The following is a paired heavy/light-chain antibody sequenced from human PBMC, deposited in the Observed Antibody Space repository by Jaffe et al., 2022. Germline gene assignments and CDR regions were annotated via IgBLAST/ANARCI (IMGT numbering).Heavy chain of an antibody. D-gene: IGHD6-6*01. CDR3: AKFQGQEVSDYYFDY. J-gene: IGHJ4*02. CDR2: LHNDVLTT. Sequence: EVQLLESGGALVQPGGSLRLSCVATGFSFRSYAMSWVRQSPGRGLEWVATLHNDVLTTHYANSVRGRFTISRDNSKNTLFLQMGSLRAEDTAIYYCAKFQGQEVSDYYFDYWGQGTLVTVSS. V-gene: IGHV3-23*01. CDR1: GFSFRSYA.
Light chain of an antibody. J-gene: IGLJ3*02. CDR2: GDN. V-gene: IGLV1-40*01. Sequence: QSVLTQPPSVSEAPGQRVTISCTGSSSNIGAGCDVQWYQQLPGTAPKLLIYGDNLRPSGVPDRFSVSKSGTSASLAITGLQAEDEGDFYCQSYDSSLNGWVFGGGTKLTVL. CDR3: QSYDSSLNGWV. CDR1: SSNIGAGCD.